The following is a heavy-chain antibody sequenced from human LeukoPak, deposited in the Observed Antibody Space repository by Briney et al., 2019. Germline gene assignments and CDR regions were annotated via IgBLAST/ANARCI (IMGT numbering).Heavy chain of an antibody. D-gene: IGHD5-12*01. V-gene: IGHV4-31*03. CDR2: IYYSGST. CDR1: GGSISSGDYY. CDR3: ARGRYCGYDFDY. J-gene: IGHJ4*02. Sequence: SETRSLSCTVSGGSISSGDYYWSWIRQHPGEGLEWIGYIYYSGSTYYNPSLKSRVTISVDTSKNQFSLKLSSVTAADTAVYYCARGRYCGYDFDYWGQGTLVTVSS.